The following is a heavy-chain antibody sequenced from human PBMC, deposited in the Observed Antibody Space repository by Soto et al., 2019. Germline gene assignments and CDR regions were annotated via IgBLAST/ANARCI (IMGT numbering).Heavy chain of an antibody. CDR1: SYY. CDR3: ARRLSWLGPEDWFDP. Sequence: SYYWGWIRQPPGKGLEWIGSIYYSGSTYYNPSLKSRVTISVDTSKNQFSLKLSSVTAADTAVYYCARRLSWLGPEDWFDPWGQGTLVTVSS. CDR2: IYYSGST. J-gene: IGHJ5*02. D-gene: IGHD6-13*01. V-gene: IGHV4-39*01.